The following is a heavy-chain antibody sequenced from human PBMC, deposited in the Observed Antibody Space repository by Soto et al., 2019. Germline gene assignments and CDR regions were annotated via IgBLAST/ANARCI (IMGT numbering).Heavy chain of an antibody. J-gene: IGHJ4*02. D-gene: IGHD3-3*01. Sequence: SETLSLTCTVSGGSISSTSHYWGWIRQPPGKGLEWFGSIYYTGSTYHNPSLKSRVTLSVDTPKNQFSLKLSSVTAADTAVYYCARLPRITIFGVVIEYEGVPNFDYWGQGTLLTVS. CDR1: GGSISSTSHY. CDR2: IYYTGST. V-gene: IGHV4-39*01. CDR3: ARLPRITIFGVVIEYEGVPNFDY.